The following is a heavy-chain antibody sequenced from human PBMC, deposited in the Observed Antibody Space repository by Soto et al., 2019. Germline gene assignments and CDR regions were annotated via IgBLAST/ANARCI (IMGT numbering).Heavy chain of an antibody. CDR2: ISGSGGST. CDR3: AKPPHYYDSSGYHA. Sequence: EVQLLESGGGLVQPGGSLRLSCAASGFTFSSYAMSWVRQAPEKGLEWVSAISGSGGSTYYADSVKGRFTISRDNSKNTLYLQMNSLRAEDTAVYYCAKPPHYYDSSGYHAWGQGTLVTVSS. D-gene: IGHD3-22*01. J-gene: IGHJ5*02. V-gene: IGHV3-23*01. CDR1: GFTFSSYA.